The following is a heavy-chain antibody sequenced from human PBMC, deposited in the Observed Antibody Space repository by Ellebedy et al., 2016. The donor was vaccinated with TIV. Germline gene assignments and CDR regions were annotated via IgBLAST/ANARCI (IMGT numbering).Heavy chain of an antibody. V-gene: IGHV3-21*01. CDR3: VREDSAAGGPDY. D-gene: IGHD6-13*01. J-gene: IGHJ4*02. CDR2: ISSSGNYI. CDR1: GFTFSTYN. Sequence: GESLKISCAASGFTFSTYNMNWVRQAPGKGLEWVSSISSSGNYIFYADSVKGRFTLSRDNAKNSLYLQMNSLGAGDTAVYYCVREDSAAGGPDYWGQGTLVTVSS.